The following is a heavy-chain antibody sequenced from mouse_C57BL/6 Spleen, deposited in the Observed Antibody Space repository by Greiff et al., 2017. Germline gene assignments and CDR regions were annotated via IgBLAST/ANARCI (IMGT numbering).Heavy chain of an antibody. D-gene: IGHD2-4*01. CDR3: ARGAYYDYDVGFDY. CDR2: IYPRSGNT. V-gene: IGHV1-81*01. CDR1: GYTFTSYG. Sequence: QVQLQQSGAELARPGASVKLSCKASGYTFTSYGISWVKQRTGQGLEWIGEIYPRSGNTYYNEKFKGKATLTADKSSSTAYMELRSLTSEDSAVYFCARGAYYDYDVGFDYWGQGTTLTVSS. J-gene: IGHJ2*01.